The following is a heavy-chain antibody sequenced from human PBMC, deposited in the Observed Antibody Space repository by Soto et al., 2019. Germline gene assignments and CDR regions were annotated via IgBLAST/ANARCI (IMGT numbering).Heavy chain of an antibody. CDR3: ARELYVWGSSSGFWFDP. D-gene: IGHD3-16*01. CDR2: IKQDGSEK. Sequence: GGSLRLSCAASGFTFSSYWMSWVRQAPGKGLEWVANIKQDGSEKYYVDSVKGRFTISRDNAKNSLYLQMNSLRAEDTAVYYCARELYVWGSSSGFWFDPWGQGTLVTVSS. V-gene: IGHV3-7*01. CDR1: GFTFSSYW. J-gene: IGHJ5*02.